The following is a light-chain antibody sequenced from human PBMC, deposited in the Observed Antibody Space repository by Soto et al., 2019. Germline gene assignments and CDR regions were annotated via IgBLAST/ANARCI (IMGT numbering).Light chain of an antibody. CDR2: DAS. V-gene: IGKV1-5*01. CDR3: QQYKSYWT. CDR1: QNIGGW. Sequence: IQMTQSPSTLSASVGDRVTITCRASQNIGGWLAWYQQKPGKAPKFLIFDASSLESGVPSRFSGSGSGTEFTLTISSLQPDDFATYYCQQYKSYWTFGQGTKVDIK. J-gene: IGKJ1*01.